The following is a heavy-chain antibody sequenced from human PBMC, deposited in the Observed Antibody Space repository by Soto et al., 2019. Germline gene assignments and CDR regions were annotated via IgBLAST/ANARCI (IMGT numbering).Heavy chain of an antibody. J-gene: IGHJ4*02. Sequence: GESLKISCKGSGYSFTSYWIGWVRQMPGKGLEWMGIIYPGDSDTRYSPSFQGQVTISADKSISTAYLQWSSLKASDTAMYYCARLADCSSTSCYPDYWGQGTLVTVSS. CDR2: IYPGDSDT. CDR1: GYSFTSYW. CDR3: ARLADCSSTSCYPDY. D-gene: IGHD2-2*01. V-gene: IGHV5-51*01.